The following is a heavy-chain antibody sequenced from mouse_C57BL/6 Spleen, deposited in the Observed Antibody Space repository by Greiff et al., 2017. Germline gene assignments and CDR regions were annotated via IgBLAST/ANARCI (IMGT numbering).Heavy chain of an antibody. CDR2: IYPGSGST. CDR1: GYTFTSYW. D-gene: IGHD1-1*01. J-gene: IGHJ1*03. CDR3: ARTTTVVGNFDV. Sequence: QVHVKQSGAELVKPGASVKMSCKASGYTFTSYWITWVKQRPGQGLEWIGDIYPGSGSTNYNEKFKSKATLTVDTSSSTAYMQLSSLTSEDSAVYYCARTTTVVGNFDVWGTGTTVTVSS. V-gene: IGHV1-55*01.